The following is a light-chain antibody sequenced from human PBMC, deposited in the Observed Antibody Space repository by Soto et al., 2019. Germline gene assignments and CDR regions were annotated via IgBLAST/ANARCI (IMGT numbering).Light chain of an antibody. CDR2: EVS. J-gene: IGLJ2*01. CDR3: SSYAGSNNPVV. Sequence: QSALTQPPSASGSPGQSVTISCTGTSSDVGGYNYVSWYQQHPGKAPKFMIFEVSRRPSGVPDRSSGSKSGNTASLTVSGLQADDEADYYCSSYAGSNNPVVFGGGTQLTVL. CDR1: SSDVGGYNY. V-gene: IGLV2-8*01.